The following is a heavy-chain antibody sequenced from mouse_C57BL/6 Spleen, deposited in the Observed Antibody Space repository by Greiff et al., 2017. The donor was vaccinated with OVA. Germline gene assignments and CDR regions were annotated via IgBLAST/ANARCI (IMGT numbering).Heavy chain of an antibody. CDR2: ISSGGSYT. J-gene: IGHJ2*01. CDR3: AREAVGSGGGDY. Sequence: EVMLVESGGDLVKPGGSLKLSCAASGFTFSSYGMSWVRQTPDKRLEWVATISSGGSYTYYPDSVKGRFTLSRDNAKNTLYLQMSSLKAEDTAMYYCAREAVGSGGGDYWGQGTTLTVSS. D-gene: IGHD3-1*01. CDR1: GFTFSSYG. V-gene: IGHV5-6*01.